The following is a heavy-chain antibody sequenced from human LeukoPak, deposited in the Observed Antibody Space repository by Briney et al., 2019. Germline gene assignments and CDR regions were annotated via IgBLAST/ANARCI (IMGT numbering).Heavy chain of an antibody. CDR2: IYYSGST. V-gene: IGHV4-39*01. Sequence: SETLSLTCTVSGGSISSSSYYWGWIRQPPGKGLEWIGSIYYSGSTYYNPSLKSRVTISVDTSKNQFSLKLSSVTDADTAVYYCAQSHCSSTSCYRYFDYWGQGTLVTVSS. CDR1: GGSISSSSYY. D-gene: IGHD2-2*01. J-gene: IGHJ4*02. CDR3: AQSHCSSTSCYRYFDY.